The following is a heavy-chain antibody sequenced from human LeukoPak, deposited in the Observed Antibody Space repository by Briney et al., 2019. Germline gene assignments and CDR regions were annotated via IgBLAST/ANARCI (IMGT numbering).Heavy chain of an antibody. CDR3: ARSHTAVVNLPYYYYYMDV. CDR1: GYTFTSYG. J-gene: IGHJ6*03. D-gene: IGHD5-18*01. CDR2: ISAYNGNT. Sequence: ASVKVSCKASGYTFTSYGISWVRQAPGQGLEWMGWISAYNGNTNYAQKLQGRVTMTTDTSTSTAYMELRSLRSDDTAVYYCARSHTAVVNLPYYYYYMDVWGKGTTVTVSS. V-gene: IGHV1-18*01.